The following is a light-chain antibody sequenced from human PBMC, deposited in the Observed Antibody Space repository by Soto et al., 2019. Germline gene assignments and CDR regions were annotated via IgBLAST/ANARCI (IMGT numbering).Light chain of an antibody. CDR2: EVS. Sequence: QSALTQPASVSGSPGQSITISCTGTSSDIGGYKYVSWYQQHPGKAPKLIIYEVSDRPSGVSNRFSGSKSGNTASLTISGLHAEDEADYYCTSYTSSSTWVFGGGTKLTVL. V-gene: IGLV2-14*01. CDR1: SSDIGGYKY. J-gene: IGLJ3*02. CDR3: TSYTSSSTWV.